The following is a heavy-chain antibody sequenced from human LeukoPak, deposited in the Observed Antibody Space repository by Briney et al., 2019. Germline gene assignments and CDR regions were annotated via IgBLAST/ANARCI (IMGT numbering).Heavy chain of an antibody. CDR1: GSTLTEIS. Sequence: ASVTVSRTFSGSTLTEISMHMKRQPPGKGHERMGGFDPEDGETIYAQKFQGRVTMTEDPSTDTAYMELSSLRSEDTAVYYCATALRRGATYDAFDIWGQGTMVTVSS. CDR3: ATALRRGATYDAFDI. CDR2: FDPEDGET. V-gene: IGHV1-24*01. D-gene: IGHD1-26*01. J-gene: IGHJ3*02.